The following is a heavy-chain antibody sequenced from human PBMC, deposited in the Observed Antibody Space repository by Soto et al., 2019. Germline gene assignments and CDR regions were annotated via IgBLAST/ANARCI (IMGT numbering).Heavy chain of an antibody. CDR3: AKDFTIFSVVGAFDV. V-gene: IGHV3-9*01. CDR1: GFTFKDYV. CDR2: ISWDSGSV. J-gene: IGHJ3*01. D-gene: IGHD3-3*01. Sequence: EVQLVESGGGLVQPGRSLRLSWSASGFTFKDYVMHWVRQAPGKGLEWVSRISWDSGSVAYADSVKGRFTISRDNAKNSLYLQMTSLRPDDTAVYYCAKDFTIFSVVGAFDVWGQGTMVTVSS.